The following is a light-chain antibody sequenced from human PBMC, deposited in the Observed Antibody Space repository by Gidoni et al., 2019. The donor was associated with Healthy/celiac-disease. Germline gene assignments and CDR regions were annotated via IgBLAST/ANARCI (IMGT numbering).Light chain of an antibody. V-gene: IGKV1-39*01. J-gene: IGKJ4*01. Sequence: DIQMTQSPSSLSAPVGDRVTITCRASQSISSYLNWYQQKPGKAPKLLIYAASSLQSGVPSRFSGSGSGTDFTLTISSLQPEDFATYYCQQSYSTPPLFGGGTKVEIK. CDR2: AAS. CDR3: QQSYSTPPL. CDR1: QSISSY.